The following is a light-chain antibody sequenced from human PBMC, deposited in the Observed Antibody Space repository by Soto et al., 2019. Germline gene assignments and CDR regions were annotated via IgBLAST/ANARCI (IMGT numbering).Light chain of an antibody. J-gene: IGLJ1*01. V-gene: IGLV2-14*01. Sequence: QDAVTQPASVSGSPGQSITISCTGTSSDVGGYNYVSWYQQHPGKAPKLMIYEVSNRPSGVSNRFSGSKSGNTASLTISGLHAEDEADYYCSSYTSSSTLEVFGTGTKVTVL. CDR1: SSDVGGYNY. CDR2: EVS. CDR3: SSYTSSSTLEV.